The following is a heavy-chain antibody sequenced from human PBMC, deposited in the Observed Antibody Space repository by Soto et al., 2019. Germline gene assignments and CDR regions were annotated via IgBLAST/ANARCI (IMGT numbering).Heavy chain of an antibody. J-gene: IGHJ3*02. CDR3: ARDRPDYDSSGDAFDI. V-gene: IGHV4-59*01. Sequence: SETLSLTCTVSGGSISSYYWSWIRQPPGKGLEWIGYIYYSGSTNYNPSLKSRVTISVDTSKNQFSLKLSSVTAADTAVYYCARDRPDYDSSGDAFDIWGQGTMGTVS. CDR1: GGSISSYY. D-gene: IGHD3-22*01. CDR2: IYYSGST.